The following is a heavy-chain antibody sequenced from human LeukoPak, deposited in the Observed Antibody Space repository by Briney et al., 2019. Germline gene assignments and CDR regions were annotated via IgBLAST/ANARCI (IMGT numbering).Heavy chain of an antibody. Sequence: SETLSLTCTVSGGSISSSSYYWGWIRQPPGKGLEWIGSIYYSGSTYYNPSLKSQVTISVDTSKNQFSLKLSSVTAADTAVYYCARVATIRGGVDYWGQGTLVTVS. D-gene: IGHD5-24*01. CDR3: ARVATIRGGVDY. CDR2: IYYSGST. CDR1: GGSISSSSYY. J-gene: IGHJ4*02. V-gene: IGHV4-39*07.